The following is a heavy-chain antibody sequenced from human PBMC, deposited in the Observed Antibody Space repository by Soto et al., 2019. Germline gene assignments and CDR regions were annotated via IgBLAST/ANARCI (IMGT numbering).Heavy chain of an antibody. Sequence: QFQLVQSGGEMKKPGASVMVSCKASGYSFPTYGISWVRQAPGQGLQWMGWVSAYIGATNYAQKLQGRVTMTTDTSTSTAYMELRNLRSDDTAVYYCARGSSGYYPDAFDIWGQGTIITVSS. CDR3: ARGSSGYYPDAFDI. CDR1: GYSFPTYG. D-gene: IGHD3-22*01. V-gene: IGHV1-18*04. CDR2: VSAYIGAT. J-gene: IGHJ3*02.